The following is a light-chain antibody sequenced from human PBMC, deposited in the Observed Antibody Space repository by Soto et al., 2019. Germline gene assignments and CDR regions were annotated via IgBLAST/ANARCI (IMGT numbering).Light chain of an antibody. CDR3: QQYNNWPQP. J-gene: IGKJ1*01. Sequence: EIVMTQSPATLSVSPGERATLSCRASQSVSSNLDWYQQKPGKAPRLLIYGAYPRATGIPDSFSGSWSGTSFTLTNRSMQSEDCAVYYCQQYNNWPQPCGQGTKVEIK. CDR1: QSVSSN. CDR2: GAY. V-gene: IGKV3-15*01.